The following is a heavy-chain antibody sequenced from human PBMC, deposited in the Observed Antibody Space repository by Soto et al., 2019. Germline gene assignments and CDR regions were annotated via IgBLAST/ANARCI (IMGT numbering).Heavy chain of an antibody. CDR3: ARSFYDYFWGSYRYDDY. D-gene: IGHD3-16*02. CDR1: GYTFTSYG. Sequence: QVQLVQSGAEVKKPGASVKVSCKASGYTFTSYGISWVRQAPGQGLEWMGWISAYNGNTNYAQKLQGRVTMTTDTSTSTSYRELRSLRSDDTAVYYCARSFYDYFWGSYRYDDYWGQGTLVTVSS. J-gene: IGHJ4*02. V-gene: IGHV1-18*01. CDR2: ISAYNGNT.